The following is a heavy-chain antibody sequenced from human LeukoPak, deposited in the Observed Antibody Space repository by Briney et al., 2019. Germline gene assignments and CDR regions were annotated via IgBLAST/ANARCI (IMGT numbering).Heavy chain of an antibody. D-gene: IGHD3-22*01. Sequence: PGGSLRLSCAASGFTFSSYGMHWVRQAPGKGLEWVAVISYDGSNKYYADSVKGRFTISRDNSKNTLYLQMNSLRAEDTAVYYCAKETRVYDSPFYGMDVWGQGTTVTVSS. V-gene: IGHV3-30*18. CDR2: ISYDGSNK. J-gene: IGHJ6*02. CDR3: AKETRVYDSPFYGMDV. CDR1: GFTFSSYG.